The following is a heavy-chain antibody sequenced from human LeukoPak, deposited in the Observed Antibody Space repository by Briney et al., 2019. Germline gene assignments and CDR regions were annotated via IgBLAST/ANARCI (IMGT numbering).Heavy chain of an antibody. CDR3: AKDRSLYGSGYYYYGMDV. CDR1: GFRFSGYW. CDR2: ISYDGSDK. V-gene: IGHV3-30*18. Sequence: PGGSLRLSCAASGFRFSGYWMHWVRQAPGKGLEWVAVISYDGSDKYYAESVKGRFTISRDNSKNTLYLQMNSLRAEDTAVYYCAKDRSLYGSGYYYYGMDVWGQGTTVTVSS. J-gene: IGHJ6*02. D-gene: IGHD3-10*01.